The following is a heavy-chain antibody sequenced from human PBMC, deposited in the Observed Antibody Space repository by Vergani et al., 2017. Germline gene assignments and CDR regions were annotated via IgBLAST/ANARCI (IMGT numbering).Heavy chain of an antibody. CDR3: ARDQVPAAIRLNVGNYMDV. J-gene: IGHJ6*03. CDR1: RSTFQTYG. CDR2: IYYDGSNA. D-gene: IGHD2-2*02. V-gene: IGHV3-33*01. Sequence: QGQLVESGGGIVQPGRSLTLSCVASRSTFQTYGMHWVRQAPGKGLEWVGLIYYDGSNAYYADSVKGRFTISRDNSKNTLYLQMSSLRAEDTAVYYCARDQVPAAIRLNVGNYMDVWGKGTTVIVSS.